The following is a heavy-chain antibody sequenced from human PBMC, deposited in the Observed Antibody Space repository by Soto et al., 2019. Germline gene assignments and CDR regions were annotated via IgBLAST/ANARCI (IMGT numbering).Heavy chain of an antibody. CDR3: ARAYQWTYDFDH. CDR1: PVTFRGYA. D-gene: IGHD3-16*01. J-gene: IGHJ4*02. CDR2: ISEDGRKT. V-gene: IGHV3-30*04. Sequence: SWAASPVTFRGYAVHWLRQTPGTALESVTVISEDGRKTFYADSVKGRFSVARDDFTNMVFQQMISPRSYDTVWGRCARAYQWTYDFDHWGPGTPGTVSS.